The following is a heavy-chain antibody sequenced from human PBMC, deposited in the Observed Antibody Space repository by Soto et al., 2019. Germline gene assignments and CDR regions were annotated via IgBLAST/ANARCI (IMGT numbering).Heavy chain of an antibody. CDR2: IYPGDSDT. V-gene: IGHV5-51*01. Sequence: GESLKISCKGSGYSFTSYWIGWVRQMPGKGLEWMGIIYPGDSDTRYSPSFQGQVTISADKSISTAYLQWSSLKASDTAMYYCARQGYSSGWYPTGYYYYGMDVWGQGTTVTVSS. J-gene: IGHJ6*02. CDR3: ARQGYSSGWYPTGYYYYGMDV. D-gene: IGHD6-19*01. CDR1: GYSFTSYW.